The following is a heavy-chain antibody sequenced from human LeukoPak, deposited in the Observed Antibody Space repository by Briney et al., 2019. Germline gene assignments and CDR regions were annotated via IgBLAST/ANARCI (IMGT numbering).Heavy chain of an antibody. J-gene: IGHJ1*01. CDR2: INSDGSST. V-gene: IGHV3-74*01. CDR3: ARAGGSSSWLIQLSLQH. Sequence: GGSLRLSCAASGFTFSSYWMHWVRQAPGKGLVWVSRINSDGSSTSYADSVKGRFTISRDNAKNTLYLQMNSLRAEDTAVYYCARAGGSSSWLIQLSLQHWGQGTLVTVSS. D-gene: IGHD6-13*01. CDR1: GFTFSSYW.